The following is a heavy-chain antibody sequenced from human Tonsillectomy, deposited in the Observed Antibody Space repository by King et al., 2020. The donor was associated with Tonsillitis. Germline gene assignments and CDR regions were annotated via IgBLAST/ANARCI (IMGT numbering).Heavy chain of an antibody. CDR2: ISGYNGNT. V-gene: IGHV1-18*01. J-gene: IGHJ6*03. CDR1: GYTFTSYG. CDR3: ARDWGSSGWHNYFYSSMDV. Sequence: QLVQSGAEVKKPGASVKVSCKASGYTFTSYGISWVRQSPGQGLEWMGWISGYNGNTNYAQKLQDRVTMTSDTSTSTAYMELRSLRSDDTAVYYCARDWGSSGWHNYFYSSMDVWGKRTTVTVSS. D-gene: IGHD6-19*01.